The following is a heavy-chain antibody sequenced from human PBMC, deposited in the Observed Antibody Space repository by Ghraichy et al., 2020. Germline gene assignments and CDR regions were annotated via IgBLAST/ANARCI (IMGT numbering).Heavy chain of an antibody. J-gene: IGHJ6*02. CDR2: INHRGSA. V-gene: IGHV4-34*01. D-gene: IGHD3-22*01. CDR1: GGTFSGYF. Sequence: SETLSLTCAVSGGTFSGYFWSRIRQPPGKGLEWIGEINHRGSANYNPSLNSRVTISLDTAKNQFSLQLNSVTAADTAVYYCARETVTLIVVGDLYGMDVWGQGTTVTVSS. CDR3: ARETVTLIVVGDLYGMDV.